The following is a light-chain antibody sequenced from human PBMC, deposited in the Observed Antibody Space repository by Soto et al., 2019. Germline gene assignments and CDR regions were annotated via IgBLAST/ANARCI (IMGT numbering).Light chain of an antibody. J-gene: IGKJ1*01. Sequence: EIVMTQSPATLSVSPGERATLSCRASQSFSSSLAWYQQKPGQAPRLPIYGASTRATGIPARFSGSGSGTEFTLTISNLQSEDFALYYCQQYNFWPRTFGQGTKVDIK. CDR2: GAS. CDR3: QQYNFWPRT. CDR1: QSFSSS. V-gene: IGKV3-15*01.